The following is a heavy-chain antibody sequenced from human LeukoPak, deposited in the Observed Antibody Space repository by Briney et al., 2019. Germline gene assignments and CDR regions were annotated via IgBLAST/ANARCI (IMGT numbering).Heavy chain of an antibody. J-gene: IGHJ4*02. V-gene: IGHV4-39*01. CDR2: IYYSGST. D-gene: IGHD5-18*01. CDR3: ARPPGVQLWSFDY. CDR1: GGSISSSSYY. Sequence: SETLSLTCTVSGGSISSSSYYWGWIRQPPGKGLEWVGSIYYSGSTYYNPSLKSRVTISVDTSKHQFSLKLSSVTAADTAVYYCARPPGVQLWSFDYWGQGTLVTVSA.